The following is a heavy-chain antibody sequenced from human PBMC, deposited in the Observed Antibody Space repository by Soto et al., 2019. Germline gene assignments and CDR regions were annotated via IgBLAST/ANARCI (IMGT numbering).Heavy chain of an antibody. CDR1: GGSFSGYY. D-gene: IGHD2-21*02. CDR3: ARARGGNSVDY. J-gene: IGHJ4*02. CDR2: IDHSGST. Sequence: QVQLQQWGAGLLKPSETLSLTCAVYGGSFSGYYWTWIRQPPGKGLEWIGEIDHSGSTNYNPSLKSRVTMSVDTSKNQFSLRLSSVTAADTAVYSCARARGGNSVDYWGQETLVNVSS. V-gene: IGHV4-34*01.